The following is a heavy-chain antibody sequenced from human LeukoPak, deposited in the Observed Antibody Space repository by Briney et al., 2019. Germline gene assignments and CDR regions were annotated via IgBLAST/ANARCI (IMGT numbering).Heavy chain of an antibody. V-gene: IGHV3-73*01. CDR3: SRLIVGATTLDY. D-gene: IGHD1-26*01. J-gene: IGHJ4*02. Sequence: PGGSLRLSCAASGFTFSGSAMHWVRQAAGKGLEGVGRIRSKANNYATAYAASVKGRFTISRDDSKNTAYLQMNSLKTEDTAVYYCSRLIVGATTLDYWGQGTLVTVSS. CDR2: IRSKANNYAT. CDR1: GFTFSGSA.